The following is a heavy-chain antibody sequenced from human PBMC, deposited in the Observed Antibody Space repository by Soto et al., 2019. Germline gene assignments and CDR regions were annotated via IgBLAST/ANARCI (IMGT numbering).Heavy chain of an antibody. D-gene: IGHD1-1*01. CDR1: GFTFSSYA. J-gene: IGHJ4*02. CDR2: IRGSGDTT. V-gene: IGHV3-23*01. CDR3: AKYRATPGTTWQFDY. Sequence: GGSLRLSCAASGFTFSSYAMSWVRQAPGKGLEWVSAIRGSGDTTYYADSVKGRFTISRDNSKNTLYLQMNSLRAEDTAVYYCAKYRATPGTTWQFDYWGQGTLVTVSS.